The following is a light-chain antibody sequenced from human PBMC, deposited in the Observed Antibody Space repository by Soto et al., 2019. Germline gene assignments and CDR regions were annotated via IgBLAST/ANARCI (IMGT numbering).Light chain of an antibody. J-gene: IGLJ1*01. Sequence: QSALTQPASVSGSPGQSITISCTGSNSDVGGFDHVSWYQQHPGKAPKLMIYDVSNRPSWLSNRFSGSKSGNTASLTISGLQPEDEADYYCTSYAINSPIYHFGTWTKVTVL. CDR1: NSDVGGFDH. V-gene: IGLV2-14*01. CDR2: DVS. CDR3: TSYAINSPIYH.